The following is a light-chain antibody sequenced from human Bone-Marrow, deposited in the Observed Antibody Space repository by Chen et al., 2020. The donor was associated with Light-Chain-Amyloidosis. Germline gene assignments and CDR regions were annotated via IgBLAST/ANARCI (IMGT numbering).Light chain of an antibody. CDR1: SSNIGSNI. CDR3: ATWDDRLIGYV. V-gene: IGLV1-44*01. CDR2: NDD. J-gene: IGLJ1*01. Sequence: QSVPTQPPSASGTPGQRVTITCSWSSSNIGSNIVTWYQHLPGAAPTLLIYNDDKRPSGVPDRFSASRSGTSASLAISGLQSGDEGDYHCATWDDRLIGYVFGSGTEVTVL.